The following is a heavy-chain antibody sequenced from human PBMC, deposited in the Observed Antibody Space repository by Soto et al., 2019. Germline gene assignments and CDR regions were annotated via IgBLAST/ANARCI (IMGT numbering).Heavy chain of an antibody. CDR2: INSDGSST. J-gene: IGHJ6*02. V-gene: IGHV3-74*01. CDR3: ARVEFPYSSGLDYYYGMDV. CDR1: GFTFSSYW. Sequence: GGSLRLSCAASGFTFSSYWMHWVRQAPGKGLVWVSRINSDGSSTSYADSAKGRFTISRDNAKNTLYRQMNSPRAEATALYYCARVEFPYSSGLDYYYGMDVWGQGTTVTVSS. D-gene: IGHD6-19*01.